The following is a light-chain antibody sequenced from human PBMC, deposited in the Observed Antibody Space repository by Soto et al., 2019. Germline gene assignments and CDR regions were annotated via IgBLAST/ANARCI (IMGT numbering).Light chain of an antibody. Sequence: QAVVTQPPSASGTPGQRVTIACSGSSSNIGSTTVKWYQQLPGTAPKLLIYNNNQRPSGVPDRFSGSKSGTSASLAISGLQSEDEADYYCAAWDDSLNGVVFGGGTKPPS. CDR2: NNN. CDR1: SSNIGSTT. V-gene: IGLV1-44*01. CDR3: AAWDDSLNGVV. J-gene: IGLJ3*02.